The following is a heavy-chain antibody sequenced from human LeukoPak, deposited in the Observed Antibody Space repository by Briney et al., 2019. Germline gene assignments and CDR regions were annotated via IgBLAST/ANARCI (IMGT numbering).Heavy chain of an antibody. D-gene: IGHD2-15*01. V-gene: IGHV3-7*05. J-gene: IGHJ4*02. CDR3: ARDLGKWSFGSSGDYFDY. CDR2: IKQDGNEK. CDR1: GFTFSSHW. Sequence: PGGSLRLSCAASGFTFSSHWMNWVRQAPGKGLEWVASIKQDGNEKYYVDSVKGRFTISRDNAKNSLYLQMNSLRAEDTAVYYCARDLGKWSFGSSGDYFDYWGQGTLVTGSS.